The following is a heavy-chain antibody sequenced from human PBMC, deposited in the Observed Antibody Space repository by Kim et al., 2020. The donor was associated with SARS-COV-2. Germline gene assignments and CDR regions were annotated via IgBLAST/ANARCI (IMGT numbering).Heavy chain of an antibody. D-gene: IGHD6-6*01. CDR3: ARDQGSSGGGYFFDY. Sequence: GGSLRLSCAASGFTFRSYSMNWVRQAPGKGLEWVSYISSSSSTIYYADSVKGRFTISRDNAKNSLYLQMNILRDEDTAVYYCARDQGSSGGGYFFDYWGQGTLVTVSS. J-gene: IGHJ4*02. V-gene: IGHV3-48*02. CDR1: GFTFRSYS. CDR2: ISSSSSTI.